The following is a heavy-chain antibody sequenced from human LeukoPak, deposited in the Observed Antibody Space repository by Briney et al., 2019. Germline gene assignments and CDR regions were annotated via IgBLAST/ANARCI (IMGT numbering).Heavy chain of an antibody. CDR3: AKHLWFGESNGAFDI. CDR2: INAGNGNT. CDR1: GYTFTSYA. V-gene: IGHV1-3*01. J-gene: IGHJ3*02. D-gene: IGHD3-10*01. Sequence: ASVKVSCKASGYTFTSYAIHWVSQAPGHRLEWMGWINAGNGNTKYSQNFQLRVTITRDTSASTAYMGLSSLRSEDTAVYYCAKHLWFGESNGAFDIWGQGTMVTVSS.